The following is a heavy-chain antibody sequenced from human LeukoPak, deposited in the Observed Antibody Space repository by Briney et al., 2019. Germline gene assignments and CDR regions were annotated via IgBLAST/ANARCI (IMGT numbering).Heavy chain of an antibody. CDR3: ARSSVGVVAATLRWFDP. Sequence: SETLSLTCTVSGYSISSGYYWGWIRQPPGKGLEWIGSIYHSGSTYYNPSLKSRVTISVDTSKNQFSLKLSSVTAADTAVYYCARSSVGVVAATLRWFDPWGQGTLVTVSS. D-gene: IGHD2-15*01. V-gene: IGHV4-38-2*02. CDR1: GYSISSGYY. J-gene: IGHJ5*02. CDR2: IYHSGST.